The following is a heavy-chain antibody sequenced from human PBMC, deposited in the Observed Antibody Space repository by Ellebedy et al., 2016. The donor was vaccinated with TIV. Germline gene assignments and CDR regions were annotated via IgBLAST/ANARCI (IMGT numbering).Heavy chain of an antibody. D-gene: IGHD1-26*01. J-gene: IGHJ3*01. Sequence: PGGSLRLSCAASGFTFSSYWMHWVRQAPGMGLVWVSRIKSDGSDTTYADSVKGRFTISRDNAKNTLHLQMNSLRVEDTAVYYCSRGRWEPVAFDLWGQGTMVTVSS. CDR3: SRGRWEPVAFDL. CDR2: IKSDGSDT. V-gene: IGHV3-74*01. CDR1: GFTFSSYW.